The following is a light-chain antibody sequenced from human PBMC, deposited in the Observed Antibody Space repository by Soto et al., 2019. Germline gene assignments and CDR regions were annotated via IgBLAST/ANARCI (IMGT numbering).Light chain of an antibody. CDR3: SSYTTFTAYV. Sequence: QSVLTQPASVSGSPGQSITVSCTGSSSDIGRYDYVSWYQQYPGKAPKLLIYDVSKRPSGISNRFSGSKSGNTASLTISGLQAEDEADYYCSSYTTFTAYVFGTGTKLTVL. V-gene: IGLV2-14*01. J-gene: IGLJ1*01. CDR2: DVS. CDR1: SSDIGRYDY.